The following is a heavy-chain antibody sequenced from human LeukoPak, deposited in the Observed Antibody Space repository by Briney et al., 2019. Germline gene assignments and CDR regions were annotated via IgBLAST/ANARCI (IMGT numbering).Heavy chain of an antibody. J-gene: IGHJ6*03. CDR1: GGTFSSYA. CDR3: ARAPSFGSSGYYYSYMDV. D-gene: IGHD6-6*01. CDR2: INPSGGST. Sequence: RASVKVSCKASGGTFSSYAISWVRQAPGQGLEWMGIINPSGGSTSYAQRFQARVTMTRDMSTSTVYMELSSLGSEDTAVYYCARAPSFGSSGYYYSYMDVWGKGTTVTVSS. V-gene: IGHV1-46*01.